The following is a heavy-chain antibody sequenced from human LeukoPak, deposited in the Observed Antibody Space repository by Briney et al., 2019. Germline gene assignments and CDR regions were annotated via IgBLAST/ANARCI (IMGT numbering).Heavy chain of an antibody. D-gene: IGHD4-17*01. V-gene: IGHV3-21*01. Sequence: GGSLRLSCAASEFTFSTYSMNWVRQAPGKGLEWVSTISRGSSYIYYADSVKGRFTISRDKAKNSLYLQLYSLRAEHTAVYYCAREGPPNDYGDYGVENWFDPWGQGTLVTVSS. J-gene: IGHJ5*02. CDR2: ISRGSSYI. CDR3: AREGPPNDYGDYGVENWFDP. CDR1: EFTFSTYS.